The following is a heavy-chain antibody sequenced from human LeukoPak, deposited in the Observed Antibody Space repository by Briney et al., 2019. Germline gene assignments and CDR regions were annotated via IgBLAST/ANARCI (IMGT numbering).Heavy chain of an antibody. Sequence: PGGSLRLSCAASGFTFSNYNMHWVRQAPGKGLEWVAVIAYDGSNEYYIDPVKGRFTISRDNSKNTLYLQMNSLRAEDTAVYYCAKRETIAIGYCSSTSCYDAFDIWGQGTMVTVSS. V-gene: IGHV3-30*18. CDR1: GFTFSNYN. CDR3: AKRETIAIGYCSSTSCYDAFDI. CDR2: IAYDGSNE. D-gene: IGHD2-2*01. J-gene: IGHJ3*02.